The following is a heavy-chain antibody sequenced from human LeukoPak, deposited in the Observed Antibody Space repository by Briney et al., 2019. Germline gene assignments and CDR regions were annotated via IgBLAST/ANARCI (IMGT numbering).Heavy chain of an antibody. Sequence: ASVKVSCKASGYTFTSYYMHWVRQAPGQGLEWMGIINPSGGSTSYAQKFQGRVTMTRDTSTSTVYMELRSLRSDDTAVYYCARVYSSGWCFDYWGQGTLVTASS. CDR2: INPSGGST. D-gene: IGHD6-19*01. CDR3: ARVYSSGWCFDY. V-gene: IGHV1-46*01. J-gene: IGHJ4*02. CDR1: GYTFTSYY.